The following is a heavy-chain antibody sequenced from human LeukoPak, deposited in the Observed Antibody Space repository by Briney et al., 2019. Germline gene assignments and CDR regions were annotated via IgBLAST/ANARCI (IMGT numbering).Heavy chain of an antibody. J-gene: IGHJ3*02. CDR1: GYSFTSYW. Sequence: GESLKISCKGSGYSFTSYWIGWVRQLPGKGLEWMGIIYPGDSDTRYSPSFQGQVTISADKSISTAYLQWSSLKASDTAMYYCARLLGYCSGGSCYGAFDIWGQGTMVTVSS. D-gene: IGHD2-15*01. CDR3: ARLLGYCSGGSCYGAFDI. V-gene: IGHV5-51*01. CDR2: IYPGDSDT.